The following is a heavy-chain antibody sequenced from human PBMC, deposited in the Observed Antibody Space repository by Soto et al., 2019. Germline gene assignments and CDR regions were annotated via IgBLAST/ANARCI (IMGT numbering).Heavy chain of an antibody. CDR2: LNPHRGST. J-gene: IGHJ4*02. CDR3: ARVSSIAARRSFDS. D-gene: IGHD6-6*01. V-gene: IGHV1-8*01. Sequence: QVQLVPSGAAVKKPGASVKVSCTASGYTFSSHDLNWVRQATGQGLAWMGWLNPHRGSTAYTHKFQGKVTMTWDASINTAYLELSSLRSEDTAMYYCARVSSIAARRSFDSWGQGTLVSVSS. CDR1: GYTFSSHD.